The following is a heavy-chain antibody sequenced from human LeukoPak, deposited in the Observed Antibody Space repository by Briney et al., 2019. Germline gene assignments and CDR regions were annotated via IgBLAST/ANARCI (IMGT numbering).Heavy chain of an antibody. Sequence: GGSLRLSCAASGFTLSSNYMSWVRQAPGKGLEWVSVIYSGGTTYYSDSVKGRFTISRDNSKNTLYVQMNSLRAEDTAVYYCASHIRRVGWFDPWGQGALVTVSS. J-gene: IGHJ5*02. CDR2: IYSGGTT. CDR1: GFTLSSNY. CDR3: ASHIRRVGWFDP. V-gene: IGHV3-66*04.